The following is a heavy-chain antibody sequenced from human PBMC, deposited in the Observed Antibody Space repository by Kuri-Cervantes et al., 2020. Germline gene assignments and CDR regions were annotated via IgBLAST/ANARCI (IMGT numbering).Heavy chain of an antibody. Sequence: SETLSLTCAVSGGSISSSNWWSWVRQPPGKGLEWIGEINHSGSTNYNPSLKSRVTISVDTSKNQFSLKLSSVTAADTAVYYCARGGRGYSYGYSSPFVLWGQGTMVTVSS. V-gene: IGHV4-4*02. CDR1: GGSISSSNW. J-gene: IGHJ3*01. CDR2: INHSGST. CDR3: ARGGRGYSYGYSSPFVL. D-gene: IGHD5-18*01.